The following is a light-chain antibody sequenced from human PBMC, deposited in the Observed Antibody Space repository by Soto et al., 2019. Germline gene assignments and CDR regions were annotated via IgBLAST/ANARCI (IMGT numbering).Light chain of an antibody. CDR3: CSYAGNYSVV. J-gene: IGLJ2*01. CDR1: GSDVGGYNY. CDR2: DVS. Sequence: QSALTQPRAVSGSPGQSVTISCTGTGSDVGGYNYVSWYQQHPGKAPKLIIYDVSTRPSGVPDRLSGSKSGNTASLTISGRQAEDEADYYCCSYAGNYSVVFGGGTKLTVL. V-gene: IGLV2-11*01.